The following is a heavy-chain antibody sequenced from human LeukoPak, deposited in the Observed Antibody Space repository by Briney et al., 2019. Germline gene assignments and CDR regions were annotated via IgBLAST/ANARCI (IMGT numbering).Heavy chain of an antibody. CDR2: IFPGDSET. CDR3: ATQKYGGYYFDY. Sequence: GESLKISCQVSGPTVTNFWITWVRQMPGKGLEWMGVIFPGDSETRYSPSLQGQVTISVDKDSRTAFLQWTSLKASDTAMYYCATQKYGGYYFDYWGQGTLVTVSS. D-gene: IGHD5-12*01. V-gene: IGHV5-51*01. CDR1: GPTVTNFW. J-gene: IGHJ4*02.